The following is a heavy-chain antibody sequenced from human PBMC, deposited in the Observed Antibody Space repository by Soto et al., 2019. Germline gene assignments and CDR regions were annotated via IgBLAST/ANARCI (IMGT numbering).Heavy chain of an antibody. V-gene: IGHV3-21*01. Sequence: QLVESGGGLVKPGGSLRLSCAASGFTFSTYSMNWVRQAPGRGLEWVSSISSTSRYIYYADSVRGRFTISRDNAKNSLYLQMNSLRAEDTAVYNCATPPRGPERKPENYWGQGTLVTVSA. CDR2: ISSTSRYI. CDR1: GFTFSTYS. J-gene: IGHJ4*02. CDR3: ATPPRGPERKPENY.